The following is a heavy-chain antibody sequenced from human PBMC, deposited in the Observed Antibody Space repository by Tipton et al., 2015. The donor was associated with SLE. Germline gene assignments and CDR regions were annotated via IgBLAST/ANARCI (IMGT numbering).Heavy chain of an antibody. V-gene: IGHV4-4*02. CDR2: IYRSGSA. D-gene: IGHD3-22*01. CDR1: SGSISSSDW. J-gene: IGHJ4*02. Sequence: GSLRLSCAVSSGSISSSDWWSWVRQPPGKGLEWIGEIYRSGSATYNPSPKSRVTISMDKSKDQFSLNLASVTPADTAVYYCARNGFYSLDYWGQGTLATVSS. CDR3: ARNGFYSLDY.